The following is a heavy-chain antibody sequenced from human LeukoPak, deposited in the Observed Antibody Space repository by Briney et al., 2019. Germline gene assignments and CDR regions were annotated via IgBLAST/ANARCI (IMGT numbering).Heavy chain of an antibody. V-gene: IGHV1-46*01. D-gene: IGHD6-19*01. CDR2: INPSGGST. CDR3: ARDRGVAGTLPMDY. Sequence: ASVKVSCKASGYTFTGYYMHWVRQAPGQGLEWMGIINPSGGSTSYAQKFQGRVTMTRDMSTSTVYMELSSLRFEDTAVYYCARDRGVAGTLPMDYWGQGTLVTVSS. CDR1: GYTFTGYY. J-gene: IGHJ4*02.